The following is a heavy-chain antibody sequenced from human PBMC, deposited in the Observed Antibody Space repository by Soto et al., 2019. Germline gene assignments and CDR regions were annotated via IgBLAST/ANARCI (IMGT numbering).Heavy chain of an antibody. CDR2: ISGSGGSP. J-gene: IGHJ5*02. CDR3: ARDSNYYYCSGFGWFDT. CDR1: GFTFSSYT. D-gene: IGHD3-10*01. V-gene: IGHV3-23*01. Sequence: GGSLRLSCAASGFTFSSYTMAWVRQAPGKGLEWVSSISGSGGSPNYADSVQGRFTISRDNYKNTVSLQMNSLRAEDTAVYYCARDSNYYYCSGFGWFDTWGQGTLVTVSS.